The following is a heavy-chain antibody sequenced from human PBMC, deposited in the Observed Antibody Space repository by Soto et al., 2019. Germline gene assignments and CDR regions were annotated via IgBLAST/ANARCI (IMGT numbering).Heavy chain of an antibody. J-gene: IGHJ6*02. CDR3: ARDQHYDFWSGYYAYYYYGMDV. D-gene: IGHD3-3*01. Sequence: ASVKVSCKASGYTFTSYGISWVRQAPGQGLERMGWISAYNGNTNYAQKLQGRVTMTTDTSTSTAYMELRSLRSDDTAVYYCARDQHYDFWSGYYAYYYYGMDVWGQGTTVTVSS. CDR1: GYTFTSYG. CDR2: ISAYNGNT. V-gene: IGHV1-18*01.